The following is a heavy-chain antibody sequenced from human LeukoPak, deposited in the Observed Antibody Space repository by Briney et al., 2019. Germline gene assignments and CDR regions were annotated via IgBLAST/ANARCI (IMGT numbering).Heavy chain of an antibody. J-gene: IGHJ3*02. Sequence: GRSLRLSCAASGFTFSSYGMHWVRQAPGKGLEWVAVISYDGSNKYYADSVKGRFTISRDNAKNSLYLQMNSLRAEDTALYYCAKASRDYYDSSGRLPDAFDIWAKGQWSPSLQ. CDR1: GFTFSSYG. CDR2: ISYDGSNK. D-gene: IGHD3-22*01. V-gene: IGHV3-30*18. CDR3: AKASRDYYDSSGRLPDAFDI.